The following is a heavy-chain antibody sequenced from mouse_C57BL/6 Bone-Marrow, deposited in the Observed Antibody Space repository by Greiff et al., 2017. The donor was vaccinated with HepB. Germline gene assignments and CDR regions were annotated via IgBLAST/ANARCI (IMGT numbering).Heavy chain of an antibody. D-gene: IGHD1-1*02. Sequence: EVKLVESGAELVRPGASVKLSCTASGFNIKDDYMHWVKQRPEQGLEWIGWIDPENGDTEYASKFQGKATITADTSSNTAYLQLSSLTSEDTAVYYCTTGGRSYYAMDYWGQGTSVTVSS. CDR2: IDPENGDT. J-gene: IGHJ4*01. CDR3: TTGGRSYYAMDY. CDR1: GFNIKDDY. V-gene: IGHV14-4*01.